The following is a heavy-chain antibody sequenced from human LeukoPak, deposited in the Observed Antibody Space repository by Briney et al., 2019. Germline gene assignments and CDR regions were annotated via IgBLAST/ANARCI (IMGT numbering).Heavy chain of an antibody. CDR3: ATARCADDSSGYYGD. D-gene: IGHD3-22*01. CDR1: GYTLTELS. V-gene: IGHV1-24*01. CDR2: FDPEDGET. J-gene: IGHJ4*02. Sequence: ASVKVSCKVSGYTLTELSMHWVRQAPGKGLEWMGGFDPEDGETIYAQKFQGRVTMTEGTSTDTAYMELSSLRSEDTAVYYCATARCADDSSGYYGDWGQGTLVTVSS.